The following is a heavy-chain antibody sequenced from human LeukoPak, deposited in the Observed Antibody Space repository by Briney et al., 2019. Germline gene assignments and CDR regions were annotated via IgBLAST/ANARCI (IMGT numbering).Heavy chain of an antibody. CDR2: IHESGST. CDR3: ATQVGGWGAYYNYFDN. J-gene: IGHJ4*02. D-gene: IGHD3-10*01. V-gene: IGHV4-39*07. CDR1: GASISNSRYY. Sequence: SETLSLTCTVSGASISNSRYYWGWVRQPPGKGLEWIGSIHESGSTYDNPSLKSRVTISVDTAKNHFSLKLTSVTAADTAVYYCATQVGGWGAYYNYFDNWGQGALVTVSS.